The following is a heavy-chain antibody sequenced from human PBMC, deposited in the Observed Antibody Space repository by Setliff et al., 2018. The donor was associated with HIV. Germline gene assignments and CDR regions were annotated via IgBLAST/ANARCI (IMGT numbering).Heavy chain of an antibody. V-gene: IGHV3-74*01. Sequence: PGGSLRLSCVASGFTFNSYWMYWVRQAPGKGLVCVSRVNNDGTDTIYADSVKGRFTISRDNAKSTVYLQMGSLSADDTAVYYCARARRFGGVIGDAFDIWGQGTMVTVSS. CDR1: GFTFNSYW. CDR2: VNNDGTDT. D-gene: IGHD3-16*02. J-gene: IGHJ3*02. CDR3: ARARRFGGVIGDAFDI.